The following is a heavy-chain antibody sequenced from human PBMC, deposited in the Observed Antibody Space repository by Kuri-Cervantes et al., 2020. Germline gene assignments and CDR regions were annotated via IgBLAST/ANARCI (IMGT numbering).Heavy chain of an antibody. D-gene: IGHD1-26*01. Sequence: KVSCKGSGYSFTSYWIGWVRQMPGKGLEWMGIIYPGDSDTRYSPSFQGQVTISADKSISTAYLQWSSLKASDTAMYYCARRGSGKSNNNWFDPWGQGTLVTVSS. CDR1: GYSFTSYW. J-gene: IGHJ5*02. CDR3: ARRGSGKSNNNWFDP. CDR2: IYPGDSDT. V-gene: IGHV5-51*01.